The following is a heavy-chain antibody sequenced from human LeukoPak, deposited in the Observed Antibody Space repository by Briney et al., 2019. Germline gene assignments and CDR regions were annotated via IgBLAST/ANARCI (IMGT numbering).Heavy chain of an antibody. CDR2: ISGSGGST. D-gene: IGHD3-3*01. CDR1: GFTFSNYA. J-gene: IGHJ4*02. V-gene: IGHV3-23*01. CDR3: ASLLTTYYDFWSGYYTEYFDY. Sequence: TGGSLRLSCAASGFTFSNYAMSWVRQTPGKGLEWVSGISGSGGSTNYADSVKGRFTISRDNSKNTLYLQMNSLRAEDTAVYYCASLLTTYYDFWSGYYTEYFDYWGQGTLVTVSS.